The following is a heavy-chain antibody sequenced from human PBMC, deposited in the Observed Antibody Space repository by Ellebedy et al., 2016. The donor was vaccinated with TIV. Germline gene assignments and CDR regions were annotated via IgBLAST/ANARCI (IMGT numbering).Heavy chain of an antibody. CDR3: ARVSSSGWYVRPSTYYFDY. CDR1: GYTFTSYD. CDR2: MNPNSGNT. D-gene: IGHD6-19*01. V-gene: IGHV1-8*01. J-gene: IGHJ4*02. Sequence: AASVKVSCKASGYTFTSYDINWVRQATGQGLEWMGWMNPNSGNTGYAQKFQGRVTMTRNTSISTAYMELSSPRSEDTAVYYCARVSSSGWYVRPSTYYFDYWGQGTLVTVSS.